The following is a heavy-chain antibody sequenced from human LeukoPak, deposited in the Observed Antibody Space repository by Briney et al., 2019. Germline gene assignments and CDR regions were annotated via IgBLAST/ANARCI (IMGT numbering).Heavy chain of an antibody. CDR2: IIPIFGTA. V-gene: IGHV1-18*01. CDR3: ARDDVAAPGPLGY. D-gene: IGHD6-13*01. Sequence: ASVKVSCKASGYTFTSYGISWVRQAPGQGLEWMGGIIPIFGTANYAQKLQDRVTMTTDTSTSTAYMELRSLRSDDTAVYYCARDDVAAPGPLGYWGQGTLVTVSS. CDR1: GYTFTSYG. J-gene: IGHJ4*02.